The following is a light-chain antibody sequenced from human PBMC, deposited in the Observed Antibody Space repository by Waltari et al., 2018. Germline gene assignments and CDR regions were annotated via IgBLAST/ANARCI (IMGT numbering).Light chain of an antibody. CDR1: SAHMGRHY. CDR3: AVWDTSLSAYV. V-gene: IGLV1-51*01. Sequence: QSVLTQPPSVSAATGQKVTISCSGGSAHMGRHYVSWYQQRPGTAPKLLIYDNDRRPSGITDRFSGSKSGTSATLGLTGLQTGDEADYYCAVWDTSLSAYVFGPGTKVTVL. J-gene: IGLJ1*01. CDR2: DND.